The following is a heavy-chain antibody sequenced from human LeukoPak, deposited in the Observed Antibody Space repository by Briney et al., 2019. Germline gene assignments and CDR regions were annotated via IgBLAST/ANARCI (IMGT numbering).Heavy chain of an antibody. J-gene: IGHJ4*02. V-gene: IGHV4-38-2*02. CDR3: ARLDWGRLDY. CDR1: GYSISSGYY. Sequence: SETLSLTCTVSGYSISSGYYWGWIRQPPGKGLEWIGSIYHSGSTYYNPSLKSRVTISVDTSKNQFSLKMSSVTAADTAVYYCARLDWGRLDYWGQGTLVTVSS. D-gene: IGHD7-27*01. CDR2: IYHSGST.